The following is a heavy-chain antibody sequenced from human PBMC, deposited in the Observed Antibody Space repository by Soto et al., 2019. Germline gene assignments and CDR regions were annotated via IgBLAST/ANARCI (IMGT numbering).Heavy chain of an antibody. V-gene: IGHV3-33*01. D-gene: IGHD3-22*01. CDR2: IWYDGSNK. CDR1: GFTFSSYG. CDR3: ARSYYYDSSGYYRSFFQH. Sequence: QVQLVESGGGVGQPGRSLRLSCATSGFTFSSYGMHWVRQAPGKGLEWVAVIWYDGSNKYYADSVKGRFTISRDNSKNTLYLQMNSLRAEDTAVYYCARSYYYDSSGYYRSFFQHWGQGTLVTVSS. J-gene: IGHJ1*01.